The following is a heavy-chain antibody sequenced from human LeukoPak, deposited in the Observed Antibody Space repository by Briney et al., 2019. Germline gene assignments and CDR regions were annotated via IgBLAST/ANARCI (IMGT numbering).Heavy chain of an antibody. CDR1: GYTFTGYY. CDR2: INPNSGGT. CDR3: ARESGLSNNWFGP. Sequence: ASVKVSCKASGYTFTGYYMHWVRQAPGQGLEWMGWINPNSGGTNYAQKFQGRVTMTRDTSISTAYMELSRLRSDDTAVYYCARESGLSNNWFGPWGQGTLVTVSS. V-gene: IGHV1-2*02. D-gene: IGHD6-6*01. J-gene: IGHJ5*02.